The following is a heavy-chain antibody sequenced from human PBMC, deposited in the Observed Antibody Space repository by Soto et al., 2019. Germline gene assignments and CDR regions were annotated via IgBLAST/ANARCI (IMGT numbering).Heavy chain of an antibody. V-gene: IGHV4-4*02. J-gene: IGHJ3*02. Sequence: SETLSLTCAVSSGSISSSNWWSWVRQPPGKGLEWIGEIYHSGSTNYNPSLKSRVTISVDKSKNQFSLKLSSVTAADTAVYYCARAEERYYYGSGSYQHEAFDIWGQGTMFTVS. CDR1: SGSISSSNW. CDR3: ARAEERYYYGSGSYQHEAFDI. D-gene: IGHD3-10*01. CDR2: IYHSGST.